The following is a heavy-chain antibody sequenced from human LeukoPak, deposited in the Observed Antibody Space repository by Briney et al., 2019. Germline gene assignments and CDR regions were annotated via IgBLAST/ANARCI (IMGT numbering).Heavy chain of an antibody. CDR1: GGSISTYY. Sequence: PSETLSLTCTVFGGSISTYYWSWIRQPPGKGLEWIAYIYSSGHTNYNPSLKGRVTISVDTSKNQFSLKVNSVTAADTAVYYCARHPFSDGFDIWGQGTMVTVSS. V-gene: IGHV4-59*08. J-gene: IGHJ3*02. CDR3: ARHPFSDGFDI. CDR2: IYSSGHT.